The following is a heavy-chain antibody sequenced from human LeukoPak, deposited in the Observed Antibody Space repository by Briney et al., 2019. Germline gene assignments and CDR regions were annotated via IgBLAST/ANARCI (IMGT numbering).Heavy chain of an antibody. CDR1: GYTFTSYY. CDR2: INPSGGST. D-gene: IGHD3-3*01. V-gene: IGHV1-46*01. Sequence: ASVKVSCKASGYTFTSYYMHWVRQAPGQGLEWMGIINPSGGSTSYAQKFQGRVTMTTDTSTSTAYMELRSLRSDDTAVYYCARLQTRITIFGVAIYGMDVWGQGTTVTVSS. CDR3: ARLQTRITIFGVAIYGMDV. J-gene: IGHJ6*02.